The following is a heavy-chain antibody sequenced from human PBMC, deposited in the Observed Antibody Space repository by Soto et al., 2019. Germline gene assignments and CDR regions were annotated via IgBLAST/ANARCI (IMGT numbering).Heavy chain of an antibody. CDR1: GYTFTSYA. J-gene: IGHJ6*03. D-gene: IGHD1-7*01. CDR2: INAGNGNT. CDR3: ARDRRFGTGTRGPGYYYYYMDV. Sequence: ASVKVSCKASGYTFTSYAMHWVRQAPGQRLEWMGWINAGNGNTKYTQKFQGRVTITRDTSASTAYMELSSLRSEDTAVYYCARDRRFGTGTRGPGYYYYYMDVWGKGTTVTVSS. V-gene: IGHV1-3*01.